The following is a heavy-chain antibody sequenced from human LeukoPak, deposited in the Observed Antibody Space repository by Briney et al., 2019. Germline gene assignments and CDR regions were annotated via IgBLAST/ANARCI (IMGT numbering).Heavy chain of an antibody. CDR3: ARGEPAYYDFWSGYSLVDYYYYGMDV. CDR1: GFTFSSYA. CDR2: IKQDGSEK. J-gene: IGHJ6*02. V-gene: IGHV3-7*01. D-gene: IGHD3-3*01. Sequence: PGGSLRLSCAASGFTFSSYAMSWVRQAPGKGLEWVANIKQDGSEKYYVDSVKGRFTISRDNAKNSLYLQMNSLRAEDTAVYYCARGEPAYYDFWSGYSLVDYYYYGMDVWGQGTTVTVSS.